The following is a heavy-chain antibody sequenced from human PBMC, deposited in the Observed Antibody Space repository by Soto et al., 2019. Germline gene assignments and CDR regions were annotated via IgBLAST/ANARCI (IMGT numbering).Heavy chain of an antibody. CDR3: ARQGYSSSWYIGSYYYYGMDV. Sequence: PGESLKISCKGSGYSFTSYWIGWVRQMPGKGLEWMGIIYPGDSDTRYSPSFQGQVTISADKSISTAYLQWSSLKASDTAMYYCARQGYSSSWYIGSYYYYGMDVWGQGTTVTVS. CDR1: GYSFTSYW. V-gene: IGHV5-51*01. CDR2: IYPGDSDT. J-gene: IGHJ6*02. D-gene: IGHD6-13*01.